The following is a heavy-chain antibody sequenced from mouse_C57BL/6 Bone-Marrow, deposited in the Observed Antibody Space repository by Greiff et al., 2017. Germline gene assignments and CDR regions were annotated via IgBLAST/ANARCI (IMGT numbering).Heavy chain of an antibody. CDR3: ARDRLLLRKELSPFAY. CDR2: ISDGGSYT. D-gene: IGHD1-1*01. J-gene: IGHJ3*01. Sequence: DVMLVESGGGLVKPGGSLKLSCAASGFTFSSYAMSWVRQTPEKRLEWVATISDGGSYTYYPDNVKGRFTISRDNAKNNLYLQMSQLKSEDTAMYYCARDRLLLRKELSPFAYWGQGTLVTVSA. CDR1: GFTFSSYA. V-gene: IGHV5-4*01.